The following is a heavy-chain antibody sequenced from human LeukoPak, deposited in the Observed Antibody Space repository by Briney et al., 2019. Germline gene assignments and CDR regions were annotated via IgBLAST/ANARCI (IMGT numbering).Heavy chain of an antibody. Sequence: TSETLSLTCTVSGGSISSYYWSWIRQPPGKGLEWIGYIYYSGSTNYNPSLKSRVTISVDTSKNQFSLKLSSVTAADTAVYYCARLGMSDDAFDIWGQGTMVTVSS. CDR2: IYYSGST. J-gene: IGHJ3*02. D-gene: IGHD7-27*01. V-gene: IGHV4-59*12. CDR1: GGSISSYY. CDR3: ARLGMSDDAFDI.